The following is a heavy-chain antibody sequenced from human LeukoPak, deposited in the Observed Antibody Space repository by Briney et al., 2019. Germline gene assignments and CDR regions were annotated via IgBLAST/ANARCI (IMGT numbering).Heavy chain of an antibody. Sequence: SVKVSCKASGGTFSSYAISWVRQAPGQGLEWMGRIIPILGIANYAQKFQGRVTITADKSTSTAYMELSSLRSDDTAVYYCARDLGYSSGWSHDYWGQGTLVTVSS. J-gene: IGHJ4*02. D-gene: IGHD6-19*01. V-gene: IGHV1-69*04. CDR3: ARDLGYSSGWSHDY. CDR2: IIPILGIA. CDR1: GGTFSSYA.